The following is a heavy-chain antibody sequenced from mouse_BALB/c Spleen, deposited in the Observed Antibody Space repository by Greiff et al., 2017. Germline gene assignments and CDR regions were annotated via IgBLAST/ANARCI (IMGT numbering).Heavy chain of an antibody. Sequence: VQLKQSGPGLVKPSQSLSLTCSVTGYSITSGYYWNWIRQFPGNKLEWMGYISYDGSNNYNPSLKNRISITRDTSKNQFFLKLNSVTTEDTATYYCARGLGMIRDFDYWGQGTTLTVSS. CDR3: ARGLGMIRDFDY. D-gene: IGHD2-4*01. CDR2: ISYDGSN. J-gene: IGHJ2*01. CDR1: GYSITSGYY. V-gene: IGHV3-6*02.